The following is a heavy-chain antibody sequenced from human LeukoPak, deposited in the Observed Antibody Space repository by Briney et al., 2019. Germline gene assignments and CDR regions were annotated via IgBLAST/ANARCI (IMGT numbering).Heavy chain of an antibody. J-gene: IGHJ5*02. CDR3: ARARAFVWGSYRYIPYYFDP. Sequence: SETLSLTCAVYGDSFKNYYWTWIRQSPEKGLEWIGEINHGGLTSYNPSLESRLTLLVDTSKNQFSLNLRSVTAADTAVYVCARARAFVWGSYRYIPYYFDPWGQGTLVTVSS. V-gene: IGHV4-34*01. CDR1: GDSFKNYY. D-gene: IGHD3-16*02. CDR2: INHGGLT.